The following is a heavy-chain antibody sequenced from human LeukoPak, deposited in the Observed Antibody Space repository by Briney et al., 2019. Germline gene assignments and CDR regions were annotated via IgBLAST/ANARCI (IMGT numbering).Heavy chain of an antibody. V-gene: IGHV2-5*01. CDR2: HYWNNDK. CDR1: GFSLSTTGVG. J-gene: IGHJ4*02. CDR3: AHKGRGSGSYTM. D-gene: IGHD3-10*01. Sequence: SGPTLVNPTQTLTLTCTFSGFSLSTTGVGVAWIRQPPVKALEWLAVHYWNNDKSYSPSLKNRLTITKDTSKNQVVLILTNMDPVDTATYYCAHKGRGSGSYTMWGQGTLVTVSS.